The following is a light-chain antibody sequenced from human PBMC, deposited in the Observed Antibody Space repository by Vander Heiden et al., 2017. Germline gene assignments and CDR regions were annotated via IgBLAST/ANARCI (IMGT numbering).Light chain of an antibody. Sequence: SSELTQDPAVSVALGQTVRITCQGDSLRSYYASWYQQKQGQAPVLVIYGKNNRPSGIPDRFSGSSSGNTASLTSTGAQAEDEADYYCNSRDSSDNHLVFGGGTKLTVL. CDR1: SLRSYY. CDR2: GKN. V-gene: IGLV3-19*01. J-gene: IGLJ2*01. CDR3: NSRDSSDNHLV.